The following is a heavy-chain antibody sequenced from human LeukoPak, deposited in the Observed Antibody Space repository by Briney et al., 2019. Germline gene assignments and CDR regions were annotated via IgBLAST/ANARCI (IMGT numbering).Heavy chain of an antibody. V-gene: IGHV4-34*01. D-gene: IGHD5-24*01. CDR1: GGSFSGYY. J-gene: IGHJ4*02. Sequence: PSETLSLTCAVYGGSFSGYYWSWIRQPPGKGLEWIGEINHSGCTNYNPSLKSRVTISVDTSKNQFSLKLSSVTAADTAVYYCARGRGWLPTDYWGQGTLVTVSS. CDR3: ARGRGWLPTDY. CDR2: INHSGCT.